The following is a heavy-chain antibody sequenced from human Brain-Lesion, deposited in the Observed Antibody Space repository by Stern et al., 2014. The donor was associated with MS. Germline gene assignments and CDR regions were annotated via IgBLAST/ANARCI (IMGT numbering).Heavy chain of an antibody. CDR2: IYAGGST. CDR1: GGSISSGSYY. CDR3: VRETGGYTYGDTDFFDF. Sequence: QVQLQESGPGLVKPSQTLSLTCSVSGGSISSGSYYWNCIRQPAGKGLEWIGRIYAGGSTNYSPSLKSRVFISGDPSKNQFSLKLSSVTAADAAMYYCVRETGGYTYGDTDFFDFWGQGTLVTVSS. V-gene: IGHV4-61*02. J-gene: IGHJ4*02. D-gene: IGHD5-18*01.